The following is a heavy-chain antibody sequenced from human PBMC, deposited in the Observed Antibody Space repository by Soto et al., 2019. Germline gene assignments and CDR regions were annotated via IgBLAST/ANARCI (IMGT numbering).Heavy chain of an antibody. V-gene: IGHV4-59*08. D-gene: IGHD1-1*01. CDR3: ARLGDNWHGWFDP. J-gene: IGHJ5*02. Sequence: PSETLSLTCTVSGGSITSYYWSWIRQPPGKGLEWIGYTYSSGSTNYNPSLKSRLTISVDTCKNQFCLKLSSVTAADTAVYYCARLGDNWHGWFDPWGQGTLVTVSS. CDR1: GGSITSYY. CDR2: TYSSGST.